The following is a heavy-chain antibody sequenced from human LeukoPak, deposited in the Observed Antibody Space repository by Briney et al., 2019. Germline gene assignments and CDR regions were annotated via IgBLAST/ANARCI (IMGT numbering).Heavy chain of an antibody. V-gene: IGHV1-2*02. CDR3: ARATSGYYDYFDY. CDR1: GYTFTGYY. D-gene: IGHD3-22*01. Sequence: GASVKVSCKASGYTFTGYYMHWVRQAPGQGLEWMGWINPNSGGTNYAQKFQGRVTMTRDTSISTAYMGLSRLRSDDTAVYYCARATSGYYDYFDYWGQGTLVTVSS. J-gene: IGHJ4*02. CDR2: INPNSGGT.